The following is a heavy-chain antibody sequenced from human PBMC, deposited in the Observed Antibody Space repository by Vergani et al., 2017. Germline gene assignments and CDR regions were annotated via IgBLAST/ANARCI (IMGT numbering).Heavy chain of an antibody. CDR2: IIPIFGTA. D-gene: IGHD3-22*01. J-gene: IGHJ3*02. V-gene: IGHV1-69*01. Sequence: QVQLVQSGAEVKKPGSSVKVSCKASGGTFSSYAISWVRQAPGQGLEWMGGIIPIFGTANYAQKFQGRVTITADESTSTAYMELSSLRSEDTAVYYCATDFKQSYYDSSGSYPTSLNAFDIWGQGTMVTVSS. CDR3: ATDFKQSYYDSSGSYPTSLNAFDI. CDR1: GGTFSSYA.